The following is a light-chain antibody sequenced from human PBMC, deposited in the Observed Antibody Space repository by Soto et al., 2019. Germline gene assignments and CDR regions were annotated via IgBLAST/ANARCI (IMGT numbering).Light chain of an antibody. CDR3: QQGKSFPLT. V-gene: IGKV3D-15*01. J-gene: IGKJ4*01. Sequence: EIEMTQSPATLSVSPGERATLSCRASQSISSNLAWYQQKPGQAPRLLIYGASSRATGIPDRFSGSGSGTDFTLTISSLQPEDVATYYCQQGKSFPLTFGGGTKVDIK. CDR1: QSISSN. CDR2: GAS.